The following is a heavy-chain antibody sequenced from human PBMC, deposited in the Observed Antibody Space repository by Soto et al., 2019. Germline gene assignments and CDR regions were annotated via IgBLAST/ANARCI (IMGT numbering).Heavy chain of an antibody. CDR1: GFTFSSYG. Sequence: GGSLRLSCAASGFTFSSYGMHWVRQAPGKGLEWVAVISYDGSNKYYADSVKGRFTISRDNSKNTLYLQMNSLRAEDTAVYYCAKDPRHYYDSSGQGYFDYWGQGTLVTVSS. D-gene: IGHD3-22*01. CDR2: ISYDGSNK. V-gene: IGHV3-30*18. CDR3: AKDPRHYYDSSGQGYFDY. J-gene: IGHJ4*02.